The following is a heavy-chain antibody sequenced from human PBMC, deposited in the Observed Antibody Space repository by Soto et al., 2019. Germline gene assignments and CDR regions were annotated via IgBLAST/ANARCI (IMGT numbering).Heavy chain of an antibody. V-gene: IGHV4-31*03. CDR1: GGSISSGGYY. J-gene: IGHJ4*02. CDR3: AREPTLGYSYGEYYFDY. Sequence: SETLSLTCTVSGGSISSGGYYWSWIRQHPGKGLEWIGYIYYSGSTYYNPSLKSRVTISVDTSKNQFSLKLSSVTAAGTAVYYCAREPTLGYSYGEYYFDYWGQGTLVTVSS. CDR2: IYYSGST. D-gene: IGHD5-18*01.